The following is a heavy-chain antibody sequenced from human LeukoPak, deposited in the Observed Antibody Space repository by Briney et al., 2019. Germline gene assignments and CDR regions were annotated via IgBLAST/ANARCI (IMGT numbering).Heavy chain of an antibody. CDR2: IYHTGTT. J-gene: IGHJ4*02. V-gene: IGHV4-30-4*01. Sequence: PSETLSLTCTVSGGLISRIEYYWGWVRQSPVKGLEWLGHIYHTGTTLYSPHLNNRLTISVDSSKNQFSLTLNSVTAADTAVYCDSVSVWELATHTGGSFDYWGRGILVPVSS. CDR1: GGLISRIEYY. D-gene: IGHD1-26*01. CDR3: SVSVWELATHTGGSFDY.